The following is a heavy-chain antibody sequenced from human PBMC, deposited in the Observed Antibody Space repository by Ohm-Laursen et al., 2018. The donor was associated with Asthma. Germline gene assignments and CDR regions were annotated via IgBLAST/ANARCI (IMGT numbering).Heavy chain of an antibody. Sequence: SLRLSCSASGYTFSRYSIHWVRQIPGKGLEWVASISTASSFIYYADLVRGRFTTSRDNARNSVYLQINSLRAEDTALYYCARIGPEWELPGREYSLHHWGEGTLVTVSS. CDR2: ISTASSFI. J-gene: IGHJ1*01. V-gene: IGHV3-21*01. D-gene: IGHD1-26*01. CDR3: ARIGPEWELPGREYSLHH. CDR1: GYTFSRYS.